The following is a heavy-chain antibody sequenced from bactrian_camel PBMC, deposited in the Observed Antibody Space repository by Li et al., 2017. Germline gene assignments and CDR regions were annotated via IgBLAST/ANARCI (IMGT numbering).Heavy chain of an antibody. CDR1: GHTYIPYC. CDR2: IDNVGGLT. V-gene: IGHV3S1*01. D-gene: IGHD2*01. CDR3: AADHVPRGFYCYPDRIRAS. Sequence: VQLVESGGGSVQTTGSLRLSCAASGHTYIPYCMGWFRRAPGKEREGIASIDNVGGLTYYIDSVKGRFTISQDNAKTSVYLQMDALKSEDTATYYCAADHVPRGFYCYPDRIRASWGQGTQVTVS. J-gene: IGHJ6*01.